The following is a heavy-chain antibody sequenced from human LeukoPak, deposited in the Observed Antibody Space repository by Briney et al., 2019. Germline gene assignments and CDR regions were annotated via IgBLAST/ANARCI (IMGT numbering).Heavy chain of an antibody. Sequence: SETLSLTCTVSGGSISSSSYYWGWIRQPPGKGLEWIGSIYYSGSTYYNPSLKSRVTISVDTSRNQFSLKLSSVTAADTAVYYCARQTTVTVFYSWFDPWGQGTLVTVSS. V-gene: IGHV4-39*01. D-gene: IGHD4-17*01. CDR3: ARQTTVTVFYSWFDP. CDR1: GGSISSSSYY. CDR2: IYYSGST. J-gene: IGHJ5*02.